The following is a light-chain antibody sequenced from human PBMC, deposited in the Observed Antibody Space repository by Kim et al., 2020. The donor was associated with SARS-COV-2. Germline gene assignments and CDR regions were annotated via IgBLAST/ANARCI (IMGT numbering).Light chain of an antibody. V-gene: IGKV3-11*01. J-gene: IGKJ5*01. CDR1: QSVNIY. CDR3: HQRAYLPNT. CDR2: DSS. Sequence: LSPGERATLSCRASQSVNIYLAWFQQKPGQAPRLLIYDSSNSATGVPARFSGSGSGTDFTLTISSLEPEDSAVYYCHQRAYLPNTFGQGTPLEIK.